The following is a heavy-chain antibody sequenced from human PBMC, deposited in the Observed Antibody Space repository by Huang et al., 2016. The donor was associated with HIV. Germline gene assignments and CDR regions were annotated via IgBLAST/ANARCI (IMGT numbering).Heavy chain of an antibody. D-gene: IGHD3-22*01. Sequence: EVQLLESGGGLVQPGGSLRLSCAASGLAFSNNAMSWVRQGLGKGLEWVSGIVGSGGNTYYADSVKGRFTISRENSKNTLYLQMNSLTAEDTAVYFCAKYVHESRGHYIQAFDHWGQGTLVTVSS. V-gene: IGHV3-23*01. CDR1: GLAFSNNA. CDR3: AKYVHESRGHYIQAFDH. CDR2: IVGSGGNT. J-gene: IGHJ4*02.